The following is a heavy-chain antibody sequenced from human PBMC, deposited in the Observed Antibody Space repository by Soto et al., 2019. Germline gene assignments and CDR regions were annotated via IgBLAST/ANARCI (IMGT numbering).Heavy chain of an antibody. CDR3: VRGSKDSYPGSRIFDF. Sequence: ASVKVSCKASGYTFSDYYIHWVRQAPGQGLEWMGWINPNSGGTKYAPKFQGGVTMTRDTSITTAYMELSTLRAEDSAIYFCVRGSKDSYPGSRIFDFWGRGTLVTVSS. J-gene: IGHJ4*02. D-gene: IGHD3-10*01. CDR2: INPNSGGT. V-gene: IGHV1-2*02. CDR1: GYTFSDYY.